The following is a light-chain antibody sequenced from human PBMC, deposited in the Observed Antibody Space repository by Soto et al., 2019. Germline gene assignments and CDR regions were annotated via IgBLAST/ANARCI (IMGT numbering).Light chain of an antibody. Sequence: DIQITPSPSSLSSSVGERFTISCRASQGISSWLAWYQQRPGKAPKLLIYAASSLQSGVPSRFSGSGSGTDFTLTVSSLQPEDFATYYCQQANSFPLTFGGGTKVDIK. CDR3: QQANSFPLT. CDR1: QGISSW. V-gene: IGKV1-12*01. J-gene: IGKJ4*01. CDR2: AAS.